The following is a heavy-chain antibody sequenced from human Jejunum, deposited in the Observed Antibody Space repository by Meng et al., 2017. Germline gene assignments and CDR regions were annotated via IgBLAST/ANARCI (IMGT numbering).Heavy chain of an antibody. Sequence: QVQRQESGPGLLRPSETLSLICAVSGGSVSSSGYQWGWIRQPPGKGLEWIGYASTNYNPSLKSRVTISVDTSKNQFSLKLTSVTAADTAVYYCARDHWGSLDYWGQGVLVTVSS. CDR1: GGSVSSSGYQ. CDR3: ARDHWGSLDY. CDR2: AST. D-gene: IGHD7-27*01. J-gene: IGHJ4*02. V-gene: IGHV4-61*08.